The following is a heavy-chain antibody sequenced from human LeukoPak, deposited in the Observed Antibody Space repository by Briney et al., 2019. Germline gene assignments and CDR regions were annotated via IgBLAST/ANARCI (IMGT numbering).Heavy chain of an antibody. CDR3: AREGITGTTGGDFDY. V-gene: IGHV3-23*01. D-gene: IGHD1-7*01. J-gene: IGHJ4*02. CDR2: ISGSGGST. Sequence: GGSLRLSCEASGITFSTYVMSWVRQTPGKGLEWVSTISGSGGSTYYAHSVKGRFTISRDNSKNSLYLQMNSLRAEDTALYYCAREGITGTTGGDFDYWGQGTLVTVSS. CDR1: GITFSTYV.